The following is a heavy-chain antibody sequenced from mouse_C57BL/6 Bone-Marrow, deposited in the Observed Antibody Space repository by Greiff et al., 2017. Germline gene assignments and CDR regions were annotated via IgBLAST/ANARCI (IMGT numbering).Heavy chain of an antibody. J-gene: IGHJ4*01. CDR1: GYTFTSYW. Sequence: QVQLQQPGAELVKPGASVKVSCKASGYTFTSYWMHWVKQRPGQGLEWIGRIHPSDSDTNYNQKFKGKATLTVDKSSSTAYMQLSSLTSADSAVYYCEIAPLRYYAMDYWGQGTSVTVSS. CDR2: IHPSDSDT. CDR3: EIAPLRYYAMDY. V-gene: IGHV1-74*01.